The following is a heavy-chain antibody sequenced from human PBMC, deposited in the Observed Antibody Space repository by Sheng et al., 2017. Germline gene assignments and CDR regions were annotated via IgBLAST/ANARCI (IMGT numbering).Heavy chain of an antibody. D-gene: IGHD4-17*01. CDR3: ARDRAETTVTRGDYYYYMDV. Sequence: QVQLVQSGAEVKKPGSSVKVSCKASGGTFSSYAISWVRQAPGQGLEWMGGIIPIFGTANYAQKFQGRVTITTDESTSTAYMELSSLRSEDTAVYYCARDRAETTVTRGDYYYYMDVWGKGTTVTVSS. CDR1: GGTFSSYA. J-gene: IGHJ6*03. V-gene: IGHV1-69*05. CDR2: IIPIFGTA.